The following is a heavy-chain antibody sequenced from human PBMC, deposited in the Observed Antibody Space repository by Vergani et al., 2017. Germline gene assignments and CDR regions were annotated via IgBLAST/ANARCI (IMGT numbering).Heavy chain of an antibody. J-gene: IGHJ1*01. CDR2: ISYDGTQK. D-gene: IGHD1-1*01. Sequence: QVHLVESGGGVVQPGRSLRLSCVVSGFTSSYYGMHWVRQAPGKGLEWVAVISYDGTQKYYADSGKGRFTISRDNSKSTLYLQMNSLRTEDTAVYYCATKSCCTPGCQIGYFREWGQGSLVTVSS. CDR3: ATKSCCTPGCQIGYFRE. CDR1: GFTSSYYG. V-gene: IGHV3-30*03.